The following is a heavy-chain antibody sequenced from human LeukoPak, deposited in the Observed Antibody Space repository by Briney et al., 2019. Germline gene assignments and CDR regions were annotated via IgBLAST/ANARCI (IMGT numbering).Heavy chain of an antibody. J-gene: IGHJ6*02. CDR2: INPNSGGT. CDR3: ARDSYYDSSGYYSHV. V-gene: IGHV1-2*02. CDR1: GYTFTGYY. D-gene: IGHD3-22*01. Sequence: ASVKVSCKASGYTFTGYYMHWVRQAPGQGLEWMGWINPNSGGTNYAQKFQGRVTMTRDKSTSTAYMELSSLRSEDTAVYYCARDSYYDSSGYYSHVWGQGTTVTVSS.